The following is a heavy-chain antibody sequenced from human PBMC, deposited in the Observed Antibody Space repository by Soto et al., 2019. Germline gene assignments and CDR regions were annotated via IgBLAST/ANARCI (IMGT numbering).Heavy chain of an antibody. CDR2: IIPVFGLV. J-gene: IGHJ6*02. Sequence: QVHLLLQSGAEVKKPGSSVKVSCKASGGTPSNSAISWVRQAPGQGLEWMGGIIPVFGLVKYAQNVQGRVPITADESTNTAYMELSSLRPEDTAVYYCAGGRIVVVGSRAYYGMDVWGQGTTVTVSS. CDR1: GGTPSNSA. D-gene: IGHD3-22*01. V-gene: IGHV1-69*01. CDR3: AGGRIVVVGSRAYYGMDV.